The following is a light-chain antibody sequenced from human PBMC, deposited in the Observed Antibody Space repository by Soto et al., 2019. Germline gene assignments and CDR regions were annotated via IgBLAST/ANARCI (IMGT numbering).Light chain of an antibody. J-gene: IGLJ2*01. Sequence: QPVLTQPPSVSGAPGQRVTISCTGSSSNIGAGYDVHWYQQLPGTAPKLLIYGNSNRPSGVPDRFSGSKSGTSASLAITGLQAEDEADYYCQSYDSSPLGVVFGGGTKVTVL. CDR3: QSYDSSPLGVV. CDR2: GNS. CDR1: SSNIGAGYD. V-gene: IGLV1-40*01.